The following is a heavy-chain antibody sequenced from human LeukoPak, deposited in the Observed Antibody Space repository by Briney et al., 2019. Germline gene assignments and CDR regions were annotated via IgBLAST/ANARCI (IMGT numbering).Heavy chain of an antibody. CDR3: ARDSNQGAFDI. CDR2: IYYSGST. CDR1: GGSISSGGYY. Sequence: SETLSLTCTVSGGSISSGGYYWSWIRQHPGKGLEWIGYIYYSGSTYYNPSLKSRVTISVDTSKNQFSLKLSSVTAADTAVYYCARDSNQGAFDIWGQGTMVTVSS. V-gene: IGHV4-31*03. J-gene: IGHJ3*02.